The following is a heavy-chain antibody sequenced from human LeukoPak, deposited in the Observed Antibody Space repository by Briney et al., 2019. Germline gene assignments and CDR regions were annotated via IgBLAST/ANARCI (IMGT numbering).Heavy chain of an antibody. CDR1: GYTFTSYG. V-gene: IGHV1-18*01. J-gene: IGHJ4*02. Sequence: GASVKVSCKASGYTFTSYGISRVRQAPGQGLEWMGWISAYNGNTNYAQKLQGRVTMTTDTSTSTAYMELRSLRSDDTAVYYCASDAGYSYGLTPFAYWGQGTLVTVSS. CDR3: ASDAGYSYGLTPFAY. CDR2: ISAYNGNT. D-gene: IGHD5-18*01.